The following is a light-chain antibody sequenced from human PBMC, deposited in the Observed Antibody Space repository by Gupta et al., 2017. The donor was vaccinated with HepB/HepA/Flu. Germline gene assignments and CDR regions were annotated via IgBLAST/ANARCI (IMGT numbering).Light chain of an antibody. Sequence: MTQSPSTLYESVGDRVTITCRASQSISSWLAWYQQKPGKAPKLLIYNASSLESGVPSRFSGSGSGTEFTLTISSLQPDDFATYYCQQYNSYSGSFGQGTQVEIK. CDR3: QQYNSYSGS. V-gene: IGKV1-5*03. CDR2: NAS. CDR1: QSISSW. J-gene: IGKJ1*01.